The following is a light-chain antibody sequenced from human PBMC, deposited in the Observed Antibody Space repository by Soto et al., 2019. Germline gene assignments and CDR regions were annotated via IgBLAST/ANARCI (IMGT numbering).Light chain of an antibody. V-gene: IGKV3-15*01. J-gene: IGKJ1*01. Sequence: EIVMTQSPATLSVSPGERATLSCRASQSVSSKLAWYQQKPGQGPRRLIYGASTRATGIPARFSGSGSGTEFTLIISSLQSEDFAVYYCQHYSSWLWTFGQGTKVEIK. CDR1: QSVSSK. CDR3: QHYSSWLWT. CDR2: GAS.